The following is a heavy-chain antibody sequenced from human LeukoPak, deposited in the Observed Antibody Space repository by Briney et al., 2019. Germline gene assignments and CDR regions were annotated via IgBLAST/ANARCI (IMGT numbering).Heavy chain of an antibody. CDR2: ISRGCDVT. J-gene: IGHJ4*02. CDR1: GFTFSTYA. V-gene: IGHV3-23*01. Sequence: PGGSLSLSCAASGFTFSTYAMTWIRQAPGKGLERVSIISRGCDVTYYADSVKGRFTISRDSSKNTLYLQMHSLRAEDTAVYYCAARPGEVAVPYDYWGQGTLVTASS. D-gene: IGHD2-15*01. CDR3: AARPGEVAVPYDY.